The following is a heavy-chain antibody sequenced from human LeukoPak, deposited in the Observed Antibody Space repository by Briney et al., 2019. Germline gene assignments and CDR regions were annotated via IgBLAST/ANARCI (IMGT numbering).Heavy chain of an antibody. J-gene: IGHJ4*02. CDR1: GASISGGTYY. CDR3: ARRGGSGRAFDY. Sequence: SETLSLTCSVSGASISGGTYYWGWIRQPPGKGLVWIGSIYYTGSTYDNPSLKSRVTISVDTSKNQFSLKLSSVTAADTAVYYCARRGGSGRAFDYWGQGTLVTVSS. CDR2: IYYTGST. V-gene: IGHV4-39*01. D-gene: IGHD1-26*01.